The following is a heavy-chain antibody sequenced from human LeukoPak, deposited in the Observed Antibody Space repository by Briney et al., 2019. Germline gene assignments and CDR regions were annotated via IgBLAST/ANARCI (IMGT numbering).Heavy chain of an antibody. V-gene: IGHV3-30*03. J-gene: IGHJ4*02. Sequence: GGSLRLSCAASGFTFSSYGIHWVRQAPGKGLEWVSVVSSDGSMKYYADSGKGRFTISRDTSKNTVYLQMNSLGTEDTASYYCARGYSSSWLGYFDYWGQGTLVTVSS. D-gene: IGHD6-13*01. CDR2: VSSDGSMK. CDR1: GFTFSSYG. CDR3: ARGYSSSWLGYFDY.